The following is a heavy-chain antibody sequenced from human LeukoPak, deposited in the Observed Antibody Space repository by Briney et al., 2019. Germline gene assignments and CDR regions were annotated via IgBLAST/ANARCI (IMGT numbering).Heavy chain of an antibody. Sequence: PSETLSLTCTVSGGSISSGDYYWSWIRQPPGTGLEWIGYIYYSGSTYYNPSLKSRVTISVGTSKNQFSLKLSSVTAADTAVYYCARDPIGSGSFDPWGQGTLVTVSS. CDR2: IYYSGST. CDR3: ARDPIGSGSFDP. CDR1: GGSISSGDYY. V-gene: IGHV4-30-4*01. J-gene: IGHJ5*02. D-gene: IGHD3-10*01.